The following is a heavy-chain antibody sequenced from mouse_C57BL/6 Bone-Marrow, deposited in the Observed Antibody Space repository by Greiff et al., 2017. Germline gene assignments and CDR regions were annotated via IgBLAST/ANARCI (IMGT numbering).Heavy chain of an antibody. Sequence: VQLQQSVAELVRPGASVKLSCTASGFNIKNNYMHWVKQRPEQGLEWIGRIDPANGNTKYAPKFQGKATITADTSSNTAYLQLSTLTSEDTAFYDCAFYYGSSDYALYYWGQGTSVTVSA. CDR2: IDPANGNT. D-gene: IGHD1-1*01. V-gene: IGHV14-3*01. J-gene: IGHJ4*01. CDR1: GFNIKNNY. CDR3: AFYYGSSDYALYY.